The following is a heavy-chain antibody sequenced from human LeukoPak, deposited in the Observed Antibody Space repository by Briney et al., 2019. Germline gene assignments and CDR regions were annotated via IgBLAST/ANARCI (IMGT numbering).Heavy chain of an antibody. V-gene: IGHV1-69*05. CDR1: GGTFSSYA. CDR2: IIPIFGTA. CDR3: AREDYYDSSGPPAFDY. Sequence: SVKVSCKASGGTFSSYAISWVRQAPGQGLEWMGGIIPIFGTANYAQKFQGRVTITTDESTSTAYMELSSLRSEDTAVYYCAREDYYDSSGPPAFDYWGQGTLVTVSS. J-gene: IGHJ4*02. D-gene: IGHD3-22*01.